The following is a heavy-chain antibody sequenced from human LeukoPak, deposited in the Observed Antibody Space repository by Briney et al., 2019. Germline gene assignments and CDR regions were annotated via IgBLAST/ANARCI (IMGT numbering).Heavy chain of an antibody. CDR1: GFTFSSYA. V-gene: IGHV3-23*01. CDR3: AKGVVVITTFDY. Sequence: GGSLRLSCAASGFTFSSYAMSWVRQAPGKGLEWVSAISGSGGSTYYADSVKDRFTISRDNSKNTLYLQMNSLRAEDTAVYYCAKGVVVITTFDYWGQGTLVTVSS. J-gene: IGHJ4*02. D-gene: IGHD3-22*01. CDR2: ISGSGGST.